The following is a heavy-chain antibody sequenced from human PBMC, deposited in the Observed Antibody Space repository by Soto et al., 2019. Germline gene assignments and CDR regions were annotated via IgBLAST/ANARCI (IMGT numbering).Heavy chain of an antibody. CDR2: ISGSGGST. CDR1: GFTFSSYA. V-gene: IGHV3-23*01. CDR3: AKNNYGDYDYYYYGMDV. Sequence: GGSLRLPCAASGFTFSSYAMSWVRQAPGKGLEWVSAISGSGGSTYYADSVKGRFTISRDNSKNTLYLQMNSLRAEDTAVYYCAKNNYGDYDYYYYGMDVWGQGTTVTVSS. D-gene: IGHD4-17*01. J-gene: IGHJ6*02.